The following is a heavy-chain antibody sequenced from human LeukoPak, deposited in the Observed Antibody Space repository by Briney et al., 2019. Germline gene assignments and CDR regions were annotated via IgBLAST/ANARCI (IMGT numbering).Heavy chain of an antibody. CDR2: ISGSGGST. CDR1: GFTFSSYA. D-gene: IGHD1-1*01. J-gene: IGHJ4*02. V-gene: IGHV3-23*01. Sequence: PGGSLRLSCAASGFTFSSYAMSWVRQAPGKGLEWVSAISGSGGSTYYADSVKGRFTISRDNANNSLYLQMNSLGAEDTAVYYCARLTWNGFKQRQFDYWGQGTLVTVSS. CDR3: ARLTWNGFKQRQFDY.